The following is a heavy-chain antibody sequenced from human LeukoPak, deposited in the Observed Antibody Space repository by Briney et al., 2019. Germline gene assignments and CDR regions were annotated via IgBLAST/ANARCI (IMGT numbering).Heavy chain of an antibody. CDR2: ISGSGGST. V-gene: IGHV3-23*01. D-gene: IGHD2/OR15-2a*01. CDR1: GFTFSSYA. Sequence: GGSLRLSCAASGFTFSSYAMSWVRQAPGKGLEWVSAISGSGGSTYYADSVKGRFTISRDNAKNSLYLQMNSLRAEDTAVYYCARSSTSTPLSTFYYYGMDVWGQGTTVTVSS. J-gene: IGHJ6*02. CDR3: ARSSTSTPLSTFYYYGMDV.